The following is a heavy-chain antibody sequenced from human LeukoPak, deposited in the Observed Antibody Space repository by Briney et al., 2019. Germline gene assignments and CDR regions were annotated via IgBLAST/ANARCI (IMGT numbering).Heavy chain of an antibody. V-gene: IGHV3-23*01. D-gene: IGHD2-15*01. J-gene: IGHJ4*02. CDR1: GFTFSSYA. CDR2: ISGSGGST. Sequence: GGYLRLSCAASGFTFSSYAMSWVRQAPGKGLEWVSAISGSGGSTYYADSVKGRFTIFRDSSKNMLYLQMNSLRAEDTAVYYCAKHSGYCSGGSCSPIDYWGQGTLVTVSS. CDR3: AKHSGYCSGGSCSPIDY.